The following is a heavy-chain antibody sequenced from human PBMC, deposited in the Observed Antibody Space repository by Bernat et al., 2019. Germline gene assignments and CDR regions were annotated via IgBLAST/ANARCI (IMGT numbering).Heavy chain of an antibody. D-gene: IGHD3-16*01. CDR1: GFMFSSYW. CDR3: SRGGDNHAFDI. Sequence: EVQLVESGGGLVQPGGSLRLSCAASGFMFSSYWMHWVRQAPGRGLVWVSRISSDVTGTIYADSVKGRFAVSRDNANNTMYLQRNSLRDEDTAVYYCSRGGDNHAFDIWGQGKMVTVSS. J-gene: IGHJ3*02. V-gene: IGHV3-74*01. CDR2: ISSDVTGT.